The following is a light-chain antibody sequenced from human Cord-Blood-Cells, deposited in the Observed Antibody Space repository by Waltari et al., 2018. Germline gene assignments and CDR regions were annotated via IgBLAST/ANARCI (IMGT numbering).Light chain of an antibody. CDR2: EVS. V-gene: IGLV2-14*01. CDR1: SSDVGGSNY. Sequence: QSALTQPAPVSGSPGQSITISCPGTSSDVGGSNYVSWYQQHPGKAPKLMIYEVSNRPSGVSNRFSGSKSGNTASLTISGLQAEDEADYYCSSYTSSSTYVFGTGTKVTVL. CDR3: SSYTSSSTYV. J-gene: IGLJ1*01.